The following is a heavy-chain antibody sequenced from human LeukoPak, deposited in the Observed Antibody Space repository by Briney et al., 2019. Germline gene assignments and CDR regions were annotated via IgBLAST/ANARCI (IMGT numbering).Heavy chain of an antibody. Sequence: SETLSLTCTVSGASMSTYYWSWIRQPPGKGLERIGYISYSGSTNFNPSLKSRVTISVDTSKNQFSLRLNSVTAADTAVFYCATYSNDFWSGQHFFDFWGQGILVTVSS. CDR3: ATYSNDFWSGQHFFDF. D-gene: IGHD3-3*01. CDR1: GASMSTYY. CDR2: ISYSGST. V-gene: IGHV4-59*01. J-gene: IGHJ4*02.